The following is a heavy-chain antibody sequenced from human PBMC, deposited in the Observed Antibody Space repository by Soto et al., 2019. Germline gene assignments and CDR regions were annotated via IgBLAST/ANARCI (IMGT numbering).Heavy chain of an antibody. D-gene: IGHD6-13*01. CDR1: GFTFSSYA. CDR2: ISGSGGST. V-gene: IGHV3-23*01. J-gene: IGHJ6*03. CDR3: ANTGPGIAAAGLVTYYYYYYMDV. Sequence: EVQLLESGGGLVQPGGSLRLSCAASGFTFSSYAMSWVRQAPGKGLEWVSAISGSGGSTYYADSVKGRFTISRDNSKNTLYLQMNSLRAEDRAVYYCANTGPGIAAAGLVTYYYYYYMDVWGKGTTVTGSS.